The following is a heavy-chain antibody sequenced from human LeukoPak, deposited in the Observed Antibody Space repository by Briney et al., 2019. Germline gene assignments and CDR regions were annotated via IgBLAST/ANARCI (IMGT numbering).Heavy chain of an antibody. CDR3: ARGYYYDSSGNFDY. V-gene: IGHV4-39*07. Sequence: SETRSLTCTVSGGSISSSSYYWSWIRQPPGKGLEWIGEINHSGSTTYNPSLKSRVTIAVDTSKAQFSLKLSSVTAADTAVYYCARGYYYDSSGNFDYWGQGTLVTVSS. J-gene: IGHJ4*02. CDR2: INHSGST. CDR1: GGSISSSSYY. D-gene: IGHD3-22*01.